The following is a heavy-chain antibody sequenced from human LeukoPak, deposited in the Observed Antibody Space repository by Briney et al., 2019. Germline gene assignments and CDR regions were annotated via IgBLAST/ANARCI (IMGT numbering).Heavy chain of an antibody. V-gene: IGHV4-59*02. CDR1: GDSVSIYY. CDR3: ARAGNNWSFDY. D-gene: IGHD1-1*01. Sequence: ASETLSLTCTVSGDSVSIYYWSWIRQPPGKGLEWIGYIYYRGNTNYNPSLKSRVTMAVDTSKNQFSLKVSSVTAADTAVYYCARAGNNWSFDYWGRGTLVTVSS. J-gene: IGHJ4*02. CDR2: IYYRGNT.